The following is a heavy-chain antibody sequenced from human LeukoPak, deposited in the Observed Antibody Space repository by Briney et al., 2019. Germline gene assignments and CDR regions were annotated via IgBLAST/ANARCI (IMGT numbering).Heavy chain of an antibody. V-gene: IGHV4-34*01. CDR2: INHSGST. CDR3: ARAPLPYYYDSSGYYFGD. J-gene: IGHJ4*02. Sequence: PSETLSLTCAVYGGSFSGYYWSWIRQPPGKGLEWIGEINHSGSTNYNPSLKSRVTISVDTSKNQFSLKLSSVTAADTAVYYCARAPLPYYYDSSGYYFGDWGQGTLVTVSS. D-gene: IGHD3-22*01. CDR1: GGSFSGYY.